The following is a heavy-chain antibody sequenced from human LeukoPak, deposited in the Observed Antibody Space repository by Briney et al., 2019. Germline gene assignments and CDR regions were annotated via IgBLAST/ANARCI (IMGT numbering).Heavy chain of an antibody. J-gene: IGHJ4*02. CDR2: INSNNGDT. Sequence: ASVKVSCKASGYTFTGYYLHWVRQAPGQGLEWVGGINSNNGDTHYAQNFQGRFTISRDKSISTAYMELSRLGSDDTAVYYCARDGDGYNLDWGQGTLVTVSS. V-gene: IGHV1-2*02. CDR3: ARDGDGYNLD. CDR1: GYTFTGYY. D-gene: IGHD5-24*01.